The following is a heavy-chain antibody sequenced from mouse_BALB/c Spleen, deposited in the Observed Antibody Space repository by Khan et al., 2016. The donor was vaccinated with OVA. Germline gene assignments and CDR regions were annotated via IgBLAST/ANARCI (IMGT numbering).Heavy chain of an antibody. D-gene: IGHD1-2*01. V-gene: IGHV5-9-3*01. CDR3: ARPPFTTAWYFDV. J-gene: IGHJ1*01. CDR1: GFTFSDYA. CDR2: VSTGGTYT. Sequence: EVELVESGGGLVKPGGSLKLSCAASGFTFSDYAMSWVRQPPEKRLEWVATVSTGGTYTYFPASVKGRFTLSRDNAKNTLYLQRNSRRSEDSAMYYCARPPFTTAWYFDVGGAGTTVTVSS.